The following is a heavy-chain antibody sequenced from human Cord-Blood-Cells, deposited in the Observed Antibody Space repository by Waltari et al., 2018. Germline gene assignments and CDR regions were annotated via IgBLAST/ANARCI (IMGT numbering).Heavy chain of an antibody. CDR3: ARVVVVAATRAFDI. D-gene: IGHD2-15*01. V-gene: IGHV4-59*01. Sequence: QVQLQESGPGLVKPSETLSLTCTVSGGSISSYYWRWIRQPPGKGLEWIGYIYYSGSTNYNPSLKSRVTISVDTPKNQFSLKLSSVTAADTAVYYCARVVVVAATRAFDIWGQGTMVTVSS. J-gene: IGHJ3*02. CDR2: IYYSGST. CDR1: GGSISSYY.